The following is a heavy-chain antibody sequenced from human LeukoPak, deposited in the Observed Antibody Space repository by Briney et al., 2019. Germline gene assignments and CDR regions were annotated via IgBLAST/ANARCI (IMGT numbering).Heavy chain of an antibody. Sequence: SKTLSLTCAVYGGSFSGYYWSWIRQPPGKGLEWIGEFYHSGSTHYHPSLKRRVTISVDTSKNQFSLKLSSVTAADTAVYYCARGTWDVVVPAAIRSYAFYFAGWGQGSLVTVSS. CDR1: GGSFSGYY. J-gene: IGHJ4*02. V-gene: IGHV4-34*01. CDR3: ARGTWDVVVPAAIRSYAFYFAG. CDR2: FYHSGST. D-gene: IGHD2-2*02.